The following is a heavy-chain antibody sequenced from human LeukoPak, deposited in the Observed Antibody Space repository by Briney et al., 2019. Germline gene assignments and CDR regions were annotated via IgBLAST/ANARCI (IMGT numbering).Heavy chain of an antibody. CDR3: ARHREAYCTDGSCSDWYFDL. CDR1: GGSISSSNW. Sequence: SGTLSLTCAVSGGSISSSNWWSWVRQPPGKGLEWIGEIYHSGSTNYNPSLKSRVTISADKSITTAYLQWSSLKASDTAMYFCARHREAYCTDGSCSDWYFDLWGRGTLVTVSS. V-gene: IGHV4-4*02. J-gene: IGHJ2*01. CDR2: IYHSGST. D-gene: IGHD2-15*01.